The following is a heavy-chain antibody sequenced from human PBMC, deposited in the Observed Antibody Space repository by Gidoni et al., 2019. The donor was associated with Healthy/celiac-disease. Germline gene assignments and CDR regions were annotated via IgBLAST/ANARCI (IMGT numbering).Heavy chain of an antibody. CDR2: IYPGDSDT. Sequence: EVQLVRSGAAVKTPGASLKLSCMGSGYSFTSYWIGWVRQLPGKGLEWMGIIYPGDSDTRYSPSFKGQVTTSADKSISTAYLQWSSLKASDTAMYYCARLDCSGGSCYSELDYWGQGTLVTVSS. D-gene: IGHD2-15*01. V-gene: IGHV5-51*03. J-gene: IGHJ4*02. CDR3: ARLDCSGGSCYSELDY. CDR1: GYSFTSYW.